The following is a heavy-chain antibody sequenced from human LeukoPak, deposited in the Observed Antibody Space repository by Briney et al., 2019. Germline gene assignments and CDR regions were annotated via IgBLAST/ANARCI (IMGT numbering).Heavy chain of an antibody. CDR2: ISSSSSYI. CDR1: GFSFSSYS. D-gene: IGHD3-10*01. V-gene: IGHV3-21*01. J-gene: IGHJ4*02. CDR3: TAPLGVPRY. Sequence: GGSLRLSCAASGFSFSSYSMTWVRQAPGKGLEWVSSISSSSSYIDYADSVKGRFTISRDNAENSLYLQMSSLRAEDTAVYYCTAPLGVPRYWGPGTLVTVSS.